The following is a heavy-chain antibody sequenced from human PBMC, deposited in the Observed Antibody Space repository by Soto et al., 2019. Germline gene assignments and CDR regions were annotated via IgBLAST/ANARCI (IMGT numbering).Heavy chain of an antibody. Sequence: PGGSRRLSCAASGFTVSSNYMSWVRQAPGKGLEWVSVIYSGGSTYYADSVKGRFTISRHNSKNTLYLQMNSLRAEDTAVYYCATQDYGDYLQHWGQGTLVTVSS. CDR3: ATQDYGDYLQH. CDR2: IYSGGST. J-gene: IGHJ1*01. V-gene: IGHV3-53*04. D-gene: IGHD4-17*01. CDR1: GFTVSSNY.